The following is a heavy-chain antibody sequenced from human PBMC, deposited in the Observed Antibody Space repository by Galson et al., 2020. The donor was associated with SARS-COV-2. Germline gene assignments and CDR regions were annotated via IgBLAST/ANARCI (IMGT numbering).Heavy chain of an antibody. CDR3: ARHGPEDCNKGVCYARRDAFGV. D-gene: IGHD2-8*01. CDR2: IFPRDSDT. J-gene: IGHJ3*01. V-gene: IGHV5-51*01. Sequence: GEPLKISCKASGYTLSSYWIGWVPHMLGKGLEWMGMIFPRDSDTRYSPSFQGQVTISADNSIGTAYWHWSSLKACDSAIYYCARHGPEDCNKGVCYARRDAFGVWGQGTVVTVAS. CDR1: GYTLSSYW.